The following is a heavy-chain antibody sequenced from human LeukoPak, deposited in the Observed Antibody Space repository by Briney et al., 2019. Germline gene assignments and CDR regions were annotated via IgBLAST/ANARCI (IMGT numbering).Heavy chain of an antibody. V-gene: IGHV1-18*01. CDR2: ISAYNGNT. D-gene: IGHD2-2*01. J-gene: IGHJ4*02. CDR3: ARALGIVVVPAAFDY. CDR1: GYTFTSYS. Sequence: GASVKVSCKASGYTFTSYSISWVRQAPGQGLEWMGWISAYNGNTNYAQKLQGRVTMTTDTSTSTAYMELRSLRSDDTAVYYCARALGIVVVPAAFDYWGQGTLVTVSS.